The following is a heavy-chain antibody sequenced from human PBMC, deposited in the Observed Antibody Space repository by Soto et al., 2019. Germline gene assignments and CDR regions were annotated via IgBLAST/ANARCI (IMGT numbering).Heavy chain of an antibody. D-gene: IGHD5-18*01. Sequence: GGSLRLSCAASGFTFSSYAMSWVRQAPGKGLEWVANIKQDGSEKYYVDSVKGRFTISRDNAKNSLYLQMNSLRAEDTAVYYCARAVTGIQLWFDYWGQGTLVTVSS. CDR2: IKQDGSEK. V-gene: IGHV3-7*01. CDR3: ARAVTGIQLWFDY. CDR1: GFTFSSYA. J-gene: IGHJ4*02.